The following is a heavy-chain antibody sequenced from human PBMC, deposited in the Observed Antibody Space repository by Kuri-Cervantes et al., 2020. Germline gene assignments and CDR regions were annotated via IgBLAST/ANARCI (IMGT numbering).Heavy chain of an antibody. Sequence: LSLTCAASGFTVSSNYMSWVRQAPGKGLEWVAFISYDGTNQYYVDSVKGRFTISRDNSKNTVYLQMDSLRADDTAVYYCAKREQAAYGGFDYWGQGTLVTVSS. CDR1: GFTVSSNY. CDR2: ISYDGTNQ. V-gene: IGHV3-30*18. CDR3: AKREQAAYGGFDY. D-gene: IGHD4-23*01. J-gene: IGHJ4*02.